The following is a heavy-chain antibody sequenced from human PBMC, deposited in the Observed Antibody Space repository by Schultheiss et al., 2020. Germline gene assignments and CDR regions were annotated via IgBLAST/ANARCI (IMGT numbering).Heavy chain of an antibody. D-gene: IGHD2-15*01. CDR3: ARDPGVAAKMDV. CDR2: INPNSGAT. V-gene: IGHV1-2*02. Sequence: GESLKISCKASGYTFTGYYMHWVRQAPGQGLEWMGWINPNSGATNYAQKFQGRVTMTRDTSISTAYMELRSLRSDDTAVYYCARDPGVAAKMDVWGKGTTVTVSS. CDR1: GYTFTGYY. J-gene: IGHJ6*04.